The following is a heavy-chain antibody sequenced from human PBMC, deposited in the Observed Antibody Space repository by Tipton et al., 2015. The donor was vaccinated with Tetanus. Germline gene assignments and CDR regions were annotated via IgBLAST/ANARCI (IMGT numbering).Heavy chain of an antibody. D-gene: IGHD3-22*01. Sequence: TLSLTCTVSGGSISSYYWSWIRQPAGKGLEWIGRIYTSGSTNHNPSLKSRVTMSVDTSKNQFSLKLSSVTAADTAVYYCARDEVVITTGWWFDPWGQGTLVTVSS. CDR2: IYTSGST. V-gene: IGHV4-4*07. J-gene: IGHJ5*02. CDR3: ARDEVVITTGWWFDP. CDR1: GGSISSYY.